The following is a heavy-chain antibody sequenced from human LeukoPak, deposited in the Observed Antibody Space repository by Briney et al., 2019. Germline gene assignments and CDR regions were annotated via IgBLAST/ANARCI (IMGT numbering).Heavy chain of an antibody. CDR1: GFTFSSYW. CDR3: ATSQTTSGRYGNAFDI. Sequence: PGGSLRLSCVASGFTFSSYWMSWVRQAPGKWLEWVANIKADGSEKYSVDSVKGRFTISRDNAKNSLYLQMNNLRVEDTAVYFCATSQTTSGRYGNAFDIWGQGTMVTVSS. D-gene: IGHD6-19*01. J-gene: IGHJ3*02. CDR2: IKADGSEK. V-gene: IGHV3-7*01.